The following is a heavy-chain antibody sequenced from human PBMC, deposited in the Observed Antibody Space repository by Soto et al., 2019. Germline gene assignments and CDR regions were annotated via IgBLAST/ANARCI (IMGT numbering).Heavy chain of an antibody. D-gene: IGHD3-22*01. CDR3: ARVRYYYDSSGQSNWFDP. Sequence: SETLSLTCTVSGGSISSGGYYWSWIRQHPGKGLEWIGYIYYSGSTYYNPSLKSRVTISVDTSKNQFSLKLSSVTAADTAVYYCARVRYYYDSSGQSNWFDPWGQGTLVTVSS. V-gene: IGHV4-31*02. CDR1: GGSISSGGYY. CDR2: IYYSGST. J-gene: IGHJ5*02.